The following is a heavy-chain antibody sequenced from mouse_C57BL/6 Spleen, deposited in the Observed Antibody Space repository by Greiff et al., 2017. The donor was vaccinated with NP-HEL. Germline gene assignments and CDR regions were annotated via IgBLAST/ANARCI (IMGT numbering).Heavy chain of an antibody. CDR3: ARWGDGGYSFDY. D-gene: IGHD2-3*01. CDR1: GYTFTSYT. J-gene: IGHJ2*01. CDR2: INPSSGYT. Sequence: QVQLKESGAELARPGASVKMSCKASGYTFTSYTMHWVKQRPGQGLEWIGYINPSSGYTKYNQKFKDKATLTADKSSSTAYMQLSSLTSEDSAVYYCARWGDGGYSFDYWGQGTTLTVSS. V-gene: IGHV1-4*01.